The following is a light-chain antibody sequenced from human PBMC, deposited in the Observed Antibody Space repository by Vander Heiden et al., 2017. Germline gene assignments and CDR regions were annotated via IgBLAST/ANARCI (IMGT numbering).Light chain of an antibody. CDR2: DAS. V-gene: IGKV1-39*01. J-gene: IGKJ2*01. Sequence: DIQMTQSPSSLSASVGDRVTITCRASQHIKKYLSWFQQRLGKAPQRLIYDASSLQGGVPSRCSGSGSGTDFTLTISNLQPEDFATYYCQQNYGIPPYTFGQGTKLEI. CDR1: QHIKKY. CDR3: QQNYGIPPYT.